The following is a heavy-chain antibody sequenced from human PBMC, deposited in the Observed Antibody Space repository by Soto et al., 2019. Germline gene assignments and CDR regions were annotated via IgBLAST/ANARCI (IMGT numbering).Heavy chain of an antibody. J-gene: IGHJ4*02. Sequence: QVQLVESGGGVVQPGRSLRLSCAASGFTFSDFAMYWVRQAPGKGLEWVAVISYDGTRQHYADSVKGRFIISRDRNNLYMQLNILRPDDTALYYCASGRGFGSGWNDYFDYWGQGTLVTVSS. CDR2: ISYDGTRQ. V-gene: IGHV3-30*04. CDR3: ASGRGFGSGWNDYFDY. D-gene: IGHD6-19*01. CDR1: GFTFSDFA.